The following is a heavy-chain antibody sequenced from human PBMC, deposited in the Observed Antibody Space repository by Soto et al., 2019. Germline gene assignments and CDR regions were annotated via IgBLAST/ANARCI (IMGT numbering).Heavy chain of an antibody. D-gene: IGHD6-19*01. J-gene: IGHJ4*02. CDR2: LSYAGSNR. V-gene: IGHV3-30-3*01. CDR3: ARDNAPVAGTSLPGY. CDR1: GFTFSSYA. Sequence: QVQLVESGGGVVQPGRSLRLSCAASGFTFSSYAIHWVRQAPGKGLEWVAFLSYAGSNRYYADSVKGRFTISRDNSKNTLYLQMNSLRVEDTAVYFCARDNAPVAGTSLPGYWGQGTLVTVSS.